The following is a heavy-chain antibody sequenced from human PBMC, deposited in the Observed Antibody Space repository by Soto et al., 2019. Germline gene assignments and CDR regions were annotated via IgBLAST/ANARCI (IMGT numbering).Heavy chain of an antibody. CDR3: ARALGYAFDI. CDR1: GFTFSSYA. CDR2: ISSNGGST. J-gene: IGHJ3*02. D-gene: IGHD7-27*01. Sequence: EVQLVESGGGLVQPGGSLRLSCAASGFTFSSYAMHWVRQAPGKGLEYVSAISSNGGSTYYANSVKGSFTISRDNSKNTLYLQMGSLRAEDMAVYDCARALGYAFDIWGQGTMVTVSS. V-gene: IGHV3-64*01.